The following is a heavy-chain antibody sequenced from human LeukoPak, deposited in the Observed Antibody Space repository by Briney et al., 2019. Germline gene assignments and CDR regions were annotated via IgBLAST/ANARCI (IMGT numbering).Heavy chain of an antibody. Sequence: SETLSLTCTVSGDSISNRNCWTWVRQPPGKGLEWIGEIYHNGATNYKPSLKSRVTMSLDKSKNQFSLQLNSVTPEDTAVYYCARVGSSWTIDYWGQGTLVTVSS. CDR3: ARVGSSWTIDY. CDR1: GDSISNRNC. J-gene: IGHJ4*02. D-gene: IGHD6-13*01. V-gene: IGHV4-4*02. CDR2: IYHNGAT.